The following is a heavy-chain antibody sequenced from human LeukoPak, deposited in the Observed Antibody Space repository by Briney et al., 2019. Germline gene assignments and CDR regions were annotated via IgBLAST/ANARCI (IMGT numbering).Heavy chain of an antibody. CDR3: AKFLPTHIVVANYYFDY. Sequence: GGSLRLSCAASGFPFSSYPMSWARQAPGKGLEWVSAISGSGGSTYYADSVKGRFTISRDNSKNTLYLQMNSLRAEDTAVYYCAKFLPTHIVVANYYFDYWGQGTLVTVSS. V-gene: IGHV3-23*01. CDR2: ISGSGGST. J-gene: IGHJ4*02. D-gene: IGHD2-21*01. CDR1: GFPFSSYP.